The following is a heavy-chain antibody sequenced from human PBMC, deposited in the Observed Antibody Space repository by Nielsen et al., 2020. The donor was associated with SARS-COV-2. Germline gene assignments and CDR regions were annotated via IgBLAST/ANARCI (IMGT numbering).Heavy chain of an antibody. CDR1: GGSISSSNW. CDR2: IYHSGST. D-gene: IGHD3-22*01. J-gene: IGHJ4*02. V-gene: IGHV4-4*02. CDR3: ASNYYDSTYYFDY. Sequence: SETLSLTCAVSGGSISSSNWWSWVRLPPGKGLEWIGEIYHSGSTNYNPSLKSRVTISVDKSKNQFSLKLSSVTAADTAVYYCASNYYDSTYYFDYWGQGTLVTVSS.